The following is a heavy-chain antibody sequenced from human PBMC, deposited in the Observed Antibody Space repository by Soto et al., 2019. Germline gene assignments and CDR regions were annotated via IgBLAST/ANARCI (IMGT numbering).Heavy chain of an antibody. D-gene: IGHD3-10*01. CDR1: GDTFDFYS. Sequence: QVQLVQSGAEVKRPGSSVMVSCKASGDTFDFYSINWVRQDPGRGLEWMGRVNPIVRMSNYAQKFQGRVTMTADRSTRTAYMELSSLRSEDTAIYYCASSYGSGYRAVDYWGQGALVTVSS. V-gene: IGHV1-69*02. CDR3: ASSYGSGYRAVDY. J-gene: IGHJ4*02. CDR2: VNPIVRMS.